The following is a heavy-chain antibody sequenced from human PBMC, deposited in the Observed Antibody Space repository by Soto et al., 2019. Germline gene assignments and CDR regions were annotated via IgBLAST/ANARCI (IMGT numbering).Heavy chain of an antibody. Sequence: QVQLVESGGGVVQPGRSLRLSCAASGFTFSSYGMHWVRQAPGKGLEWEAVISYDGSNKYYEDSVKGRFTISRDNSKNTLYLQMNSLRAEDTAVYYCAKEGVYSSGWYIDYWGQGTLVTVSS. J-gene: IGHJ4*02. CDR1: GFTFSSYG. D-gene: IGHD6-19*01. CDR2: ISYDGSNK. CDR3: AKEGVYSSGWYIDY. V-gene: IGHV3-30*18.